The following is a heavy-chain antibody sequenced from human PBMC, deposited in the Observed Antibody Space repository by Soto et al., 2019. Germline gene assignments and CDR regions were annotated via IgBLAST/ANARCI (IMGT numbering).Heavy chain of an antibody. J-gene: IGHJ4*02. CDR1: GGSISSGDYY. Sequence: QVQLQESGPGLVKPSQTLSLTCTVSGGSISSGDYYWSWIRQPPGKGLEWIGYIYSSANTYSNPSLKSRVTIAVDTSKNQFSLKLSSVTAADTAVYYCARESSGHYVDYWGQGTLVTVSS. D-gene: IGHD3-22*01. CDR3: ARESSGHYVDY. CDR2: IYSSANT. V-gene: IGHV4-30-4*01.